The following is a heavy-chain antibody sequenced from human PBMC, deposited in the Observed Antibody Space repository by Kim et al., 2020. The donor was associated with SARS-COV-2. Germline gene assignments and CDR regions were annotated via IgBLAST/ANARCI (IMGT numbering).Heavy chain of an antibody. D-gene: IGHD2-2*01. J-gene: IGHJ6*02. CDR3: ARDAVDCSSTSCYSAWTYYSYGMDV. CDR1: GFTFSSYG. CDR2: ISYDGSNK. V-gene: IGHV3-33*05. Sequence: GGSLRLSCAASGFTFSSYGMHWVRQAPGKGLEWVAVISYDGSNKYYADSVKGRFTISRDNSKNTLYLQMNSLRAEDTAVYYCARDAVDCSSTSCYSAWTYYSYGMDVWGQGTTVTVSS.